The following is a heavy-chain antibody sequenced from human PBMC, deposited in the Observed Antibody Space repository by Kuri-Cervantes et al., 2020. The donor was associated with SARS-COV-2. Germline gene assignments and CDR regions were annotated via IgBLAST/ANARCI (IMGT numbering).Heavy chain of an antibody. Sequence: GRSLRLSCVASGFTFSNYVIHWVRQAPGKGLEWVAVIWDDGENEYYAGSVKGRFTISRDNSKNTVSLHMNSLRAEDTAMYYCARGAANYYYMDVWGKGTTVTVSS. V-gene: IGHV3-33*08. CDR3: ARGAANYYYMDV. CDR2: IWDDGENE. CDR1: GFTFSNYV. J-gene: IGHJ6*03. D-gene: IGHD3-16*01.